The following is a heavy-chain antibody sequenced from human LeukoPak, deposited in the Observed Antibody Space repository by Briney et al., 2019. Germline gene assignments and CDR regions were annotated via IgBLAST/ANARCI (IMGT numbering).Heavy chain of an antibody. Sequence: GGSLRLSCAASGFSFSSYGMHWVRQAPGKGLEWVAFIRYDKNNDYYADSVRGRFTISRDNSKNTLYLQMNSLRAEDTAVYYCARSMVTIPIPGGYWGQGTLVTVSS. CDR1: GFSFSSYG. CDR3: ARSMVTIPIPGGY. V-gene: IGHV3-30*02. J-gene: IGHJ4*02. D-gene: IGHD5-24*01. CDR2: IRYDKNND.